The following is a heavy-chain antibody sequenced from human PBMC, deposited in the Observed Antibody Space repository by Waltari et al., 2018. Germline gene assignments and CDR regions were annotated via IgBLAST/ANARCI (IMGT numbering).Heavy chain of an antibody. CDR3: ASVGRPSGIAAAGTGYFDY. CDR2: IYHSGST. Sequence: QVQLQESGPGLVKPSGTLSLTCAVSGGSISSSNWWSWLRQPPGKGLEWIGEIYHSGSTNYNPSLKSRVTISVDKSKNQFSLKLSSVTAADTAVYYCASVGRPSGIAAAGTGYFDYWGQGTLVTVS. CDR1: GGSISSSNW. V-gene: IGHV4-4*02. D-gene: IGHD6-13*01. J-gene: IGHJ4*02.